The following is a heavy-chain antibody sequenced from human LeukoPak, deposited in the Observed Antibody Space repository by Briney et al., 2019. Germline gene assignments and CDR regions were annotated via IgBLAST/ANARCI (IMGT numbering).Heavy chain of an antibody. CDR1: GFTFSSYA. J-gene: IGHJ4*02. CDR3: ASPPASGSYVLNY. CDR2: ISSNGGST. Sequence: GGSLRLSCAASGFTFSSYAMHWVRQAPGKGLEYVSAISSNGGSTYYANSVKGRFTISRDNSKNTLYLQMGSLRAEDMAVYYCASPPASGSYVLNYWGQGTLVTVSS. V-gene: IGHV3-64*01. D-gene: IGHD1-26*01.